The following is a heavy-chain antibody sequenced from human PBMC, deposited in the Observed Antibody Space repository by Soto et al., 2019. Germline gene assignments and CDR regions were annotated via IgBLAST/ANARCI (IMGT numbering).Heavy chain of an antibody. D-gene: IGHD3-10*01. J-gene: IGHJ6*02. CDR2: IDGSGSNT. CDR1: GFTLRSYW. V-gene: IGHV3-74*01. CDR3: ARGPSGFGELLYRLTPQQEAYGMDV. Sequence: GGSLRLSCAASGFTLRSYWMHWVRQAPGGGLVWVSRIDGSGSNTFYADSVKGRFTISRDNSKNTLYLQMNSLRAEDTAVYYCARGPSGFGELLYRLTPQQEAYGMDVWGQGTTVTVSS.